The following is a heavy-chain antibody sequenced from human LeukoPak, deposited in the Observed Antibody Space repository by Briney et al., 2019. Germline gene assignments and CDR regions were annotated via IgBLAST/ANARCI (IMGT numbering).Heavy chain of an antibody. CDR1: GGSISSYY. CDR2: IYYSGST. D-gene: IGHD3-9*01. CDR3: ARHTVSAHYDILTGYYQSPGYFDY. Sequence: SETLSLTCTVSGGSISSYYWSWIRQPPGKGLEWIGYIYYSGSTNYNPSLKSRVTISVDTSKNQFSLKLSSVTAADTAVYYCARHTVSAHYDILTGYYQSPGYFDYWGQGTLVTVSS. J-gene: IGHJ4*02. V-gene: IGHV4-59*08.